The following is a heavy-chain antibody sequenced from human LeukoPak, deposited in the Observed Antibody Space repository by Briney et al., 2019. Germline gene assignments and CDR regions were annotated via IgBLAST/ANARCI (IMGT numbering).Heavy chain of an antibody. CDR3: ARDGSETYYDFWSGYPPAGYYDY. CDR2: IRSSSTYI. V-gene: IGHV3-21*04. D-gene: IGHD3-3*01. CDR1: GFTFSTYT. J-gene: IGHJ4*02. Sequence: GGSLILSCAASGFTFSTYTMNWVRQAPGKGLEWVSSIRSSSTYIYYADSVKGRFTISRDNAKNSLYLQMNSLRAEDTAVYYCARDGSETYYDFWSGYPPAGYYDYWGQGTLVTVSS.